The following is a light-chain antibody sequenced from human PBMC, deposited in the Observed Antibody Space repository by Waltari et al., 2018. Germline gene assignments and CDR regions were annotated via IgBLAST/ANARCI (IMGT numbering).Light chain of an antibody. CDR1: QSVTHY. CDR2: DTS. Sequence: DIVFTQSPAILSLSPVERASLSCRASQSVTHYLAWYQQKPGQAPRLLIYDTSNRATGIPARFSGSGFGTDFTLTISSLEPEDFAVYYCQQRRDWPLTFGGGTKVEIK. CDR3: QQRRDWPLT. J-gene: IGKJ4*01. V-gene: IGKV3-11*01.